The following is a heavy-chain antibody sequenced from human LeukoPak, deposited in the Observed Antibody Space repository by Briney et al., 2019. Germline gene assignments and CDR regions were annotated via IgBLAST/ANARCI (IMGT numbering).Heavy chain of an antibody. CDR2: IYHSGSP. CDR3: ARVNINNWHSCDY. D-gene: IGHD1-1*01. J-gene: IGHJ4*02. Sequence: SETLSLTCAVSGGSISSSNWWSWVRQPPGKGLEWIGEIYHSGSPNYNPSLKSRVTISVDKSRNHFPLNLSSVTAADTAVYYCARVNINNWHSCDYWGQGTLVTVSS. V-gene: IGHV4-4*02. CDR1: GGSISSSNW.